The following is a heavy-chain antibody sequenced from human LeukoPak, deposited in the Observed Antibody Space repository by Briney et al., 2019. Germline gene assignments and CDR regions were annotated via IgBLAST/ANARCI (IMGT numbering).Heavy chain of an antibody. Sequence: GRSLRLSCAASGFTFSSYAMHWVRQAPGKGLEWVAVISYDGSNKYYADSVKGRFTISRDNSKNTLYLQMNSLRAEDTAVYYCAKGPIDAFDIWGQGTMVTVSS. CDR3: AKGPIDAFDI. CDR2: ISYDGSNK. V-gene: IGHV3-30-3*01. CDR1: GFTFSSYA. J-gene: IGHJ3*02.